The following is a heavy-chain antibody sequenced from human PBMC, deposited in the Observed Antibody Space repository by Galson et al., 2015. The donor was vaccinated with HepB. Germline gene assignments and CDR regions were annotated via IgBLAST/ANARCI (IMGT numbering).Heavy chain of an antibody. V-gene: IGHV1-69*06. CDR3: ARVRCSGGSCYSGYYGMAV. CDR2: IIPIFGTA. J-gene: IGHJ6*02. CDR1: GGTFSSYA. D-gene: IGHD2-15*01. Sequence: SVKVSCKASGGTFSSYAISWVRQAPGQGLEWMGGIIPIFGTANYAQKFQGRVTITADKSTSTAYMELSSLRSEDTAVYYCARVRCSGGSCYSGYYGMAVWGQGTTVTVSS.